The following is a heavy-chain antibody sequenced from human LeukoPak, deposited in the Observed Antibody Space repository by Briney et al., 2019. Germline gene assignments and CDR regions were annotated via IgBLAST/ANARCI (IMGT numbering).Heavy chain of an antibody. CDR3: ASDRKGLTFFDP. CDR2: ISSNGSTI. V-gene: IGHV3-48*03. D-gene: IGHD6-19*01. CDR1: AFTAVTDDT. J-gene: IGHJ5*02. Sequence: GGSLTLSLAAAAFTAVTDDTEAVRQAPGKGLECLSYISSNGSTIYYADSVKGRFTIDRDKAQNSLNLKMSSLRDADAAVYSSASDRKGLTFFDPWGQGTLVTVSP.